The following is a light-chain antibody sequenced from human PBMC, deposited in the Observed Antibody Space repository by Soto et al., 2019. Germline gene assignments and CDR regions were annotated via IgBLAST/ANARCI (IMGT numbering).Light chain of an antibody. CDR3: SSYTSTSTLYV. CDR2: EVN. CDR1: SSDVGGYKY. Sequence: QSALTQPASVSGSPGQSITISCAGTSSDVGGYKYVSWYQQNPGKAPKLIIYEVNSRPSGVSNRFSGSKSGNTASLTISGLQAEDEADYYCSSYTSTSTLYVFGSGTKVTVL. J-gene: IGLJ1*01. V-gene: IGLV2-14*01.